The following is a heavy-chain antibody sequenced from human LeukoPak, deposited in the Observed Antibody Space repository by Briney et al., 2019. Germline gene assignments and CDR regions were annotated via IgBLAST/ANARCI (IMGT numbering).Heavy chain of an antibody. Sequence: GESLKISCKGSGYSFTSYWIGWVRQMPGKGLEWMGIIYPGDSDTRYSPSFQGQVTISADKSISTAYPQWSSLKASDTAMYYCATSTHCSSTSCPADYWGQGTLVTVSS. CDR1: GYSFTSYW. J-gene: IGHJ4*02. CDR2: IYPGDSDT. V-gene: IGHV5-51*01. D-gene: IGHD2-2*01. CDR3: ATSTHCSSTSCPADY.